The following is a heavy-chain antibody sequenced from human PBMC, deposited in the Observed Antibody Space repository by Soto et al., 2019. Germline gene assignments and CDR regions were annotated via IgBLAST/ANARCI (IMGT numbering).Heavy chain of an antibody. J-gene: IGHJ4*02. Sequence: ASVKVSCKVSVYTLTELSIHCVRQAPGKGLEWMGGFDPEDGETIYAQKSQGRVTITENTSTDTAYMELSSLRSEDTAVYYCATFRVQWGLLRFLEWAYWGQGTLVTVSS. D-gene: IGHD3-3*01. CDR3: ATFRVQWGLLRFLEWAY. CDR2: FDPEDGET. CDR1: VYTLTELS. V-gene: IGHV1-24*01.